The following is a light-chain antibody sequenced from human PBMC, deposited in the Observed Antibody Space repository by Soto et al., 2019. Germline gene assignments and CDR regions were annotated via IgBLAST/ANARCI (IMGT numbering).Light chain of an antibody. CDR3: QKYNNWPLI. CDR2: GIS. J-gene: IGKJ4*01. V-gene: IGKV3-15*01. CDR1: QGVRSSH. Sequence: EIVLTQSPGTLSLSPGERATLSCRASQGVRSSHLAWYQQKPDQAPRLLIYGISTRATDIPARFSGSGSGTEFTLTISSLQSEDFAVYYCQKYNNWPLICGGGTKGDIK.